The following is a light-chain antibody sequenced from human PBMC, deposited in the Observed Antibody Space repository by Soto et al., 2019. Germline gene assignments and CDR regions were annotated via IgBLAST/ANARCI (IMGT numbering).Light chain of an antibody. J-gene: IGLJ1*01. CDR2: GNT. Sequence: QSVLTQPPSVSGAPGQRVTISCTGNSFNIGADYDVHWYQQLPGTAPKLLIYGNTNRPSGVPDRFSGSKSGTSASLAITGLQAEDGADYYCQSYDSSLSGCVFGTGTKLTVL. CDR3: QSYDSSLSGCV. CDR1: SFNIGADYD. V-gene: IGLV1-40*01.